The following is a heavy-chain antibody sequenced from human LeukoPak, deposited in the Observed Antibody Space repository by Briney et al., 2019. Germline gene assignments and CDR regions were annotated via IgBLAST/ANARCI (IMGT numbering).Heavy chain of an antibody. V-gene: IGHV3-21*01. Sequence: GGSLRLSCAASGFTFSSYSMIWVRQAPGKGLEWVSSISSSSSYIYYADSVKGRFTISRDNAKNSLYLQMNSLRAEDTAVYYCAREFSVVVPAAIRYYYYGMDVWGKGATVTVSS. CDR3: AREFSVVVPAAIRYYYYGMDV. CDR2: ISSSSSYI. J-gene: IGHJ6*04. D-gene: IGHD2-2*02. CDR1: GFTFSSYS.